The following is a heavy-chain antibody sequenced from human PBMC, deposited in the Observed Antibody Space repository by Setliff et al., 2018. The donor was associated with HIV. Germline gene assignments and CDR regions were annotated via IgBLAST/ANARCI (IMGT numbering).Heavy chain of an antibody. J-gene: IGHJ6*02. CDR3: GAGQHSYSYLGYYYSGVDV. CDR1: GYTFTSYA. D-gene: IGHD3-10*01. Sequence: ASVKVSCKASGYTFTSYAMHWVRQAPGQRLEWMGWINAGNGNTKYSQKFQGRVTITADESTSTAYMELSSLRSDDTAIYYCGAGQHSYSYLGYYYSGVDVWGQGTTVTVSS. CDR2: INAGNGNT. V-gene: IGHV1-3*01.